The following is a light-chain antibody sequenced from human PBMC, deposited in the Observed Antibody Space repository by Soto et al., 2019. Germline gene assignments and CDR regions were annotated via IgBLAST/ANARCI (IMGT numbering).Light chain of an antibody. CDR2: SAS. Sequence: DIQMTQSPSTLSASVGDRVTLTCRASESISTWLAWYQQKPGKAPKLLIYSASRLQSGVPPRFSGSGSGTDFTLTINSLQPEEFATYYCQHSSNFHFTFGQGTRLEIK. CDR3: QHSSNFHFT. V-gene: IGKV1-12*01. J-gene: IGKJ5*01. CDR1: ESISTW.